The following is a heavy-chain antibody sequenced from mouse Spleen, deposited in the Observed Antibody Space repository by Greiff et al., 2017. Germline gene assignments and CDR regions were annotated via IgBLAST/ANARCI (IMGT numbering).Heavy chain of an antibody. CDR1: GYTFTSYW. CDR2: IHPNSGST. CDR3: ARNYGISYWYFDV. Sequence: KQPGAELVKPGASVKLSCKASGYTFTSYWMHWVKQRPGKGLEWIGMIHPNSGSTNYNEKFKSKATLTVDKSSSTAYMQLSSLTSEDSAVYYCARNYGISYWYFDVLGAATTVTVSS. J-gene: IGHJ1*01. V-gene: IGHV1-64*01. D-gene: IGHD1-1*01.